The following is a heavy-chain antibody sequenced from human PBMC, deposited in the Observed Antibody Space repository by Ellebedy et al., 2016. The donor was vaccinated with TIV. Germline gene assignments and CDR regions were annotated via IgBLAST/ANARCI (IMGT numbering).Heavy chain of an antibody. J-gene: IGHJ5*02. CDR1: GFTFDDYA. CDR3: AREAGGGSSSVDWFDP. D-gene: IGHD6-13*01. Sequence: SLKISCAASGFTFDDYAMHWVRQAPGKGLEWVSGISWNSGTTDYADFVKGRFTIFRDNAKNSLFLQMNSLGVEDTAVYYCAREAGGGSSSVDWFDPWGQGTLVTVSS. CDR2: ISWNSGTT. V-gene: IGHV3-9*01.